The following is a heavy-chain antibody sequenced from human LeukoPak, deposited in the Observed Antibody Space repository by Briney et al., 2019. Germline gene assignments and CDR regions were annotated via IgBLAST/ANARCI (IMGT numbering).Heavy chain of an antibody. CDR1: GFTFSGSA. Sequence: GGSLRLSCAASGFTFSGSAMHWVRQASGKGLEWVGRIRSKANSYATAYAASVKGRFTISRDDSKNTAYLQMNSLKTEDTAVYYCARGDKQLVFNRNKGGFDPWGQGTLVTVSS. D-gene: IGHD6-13*01. CDR3: ARGDKQLVFNRNKGGFDP. CDR2: IRSKANSYAT. V-gene: IGHV3-73*01. J-gene: IGHJ5*02.